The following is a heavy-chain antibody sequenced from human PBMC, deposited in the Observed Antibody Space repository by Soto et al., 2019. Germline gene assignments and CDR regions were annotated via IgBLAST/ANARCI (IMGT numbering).Heavy chain of an antibody. CDR3: ASNGVAIFGVVNWFDP. CDR2: IIPIFGTA. J-gene: IGHJ5*02. D-gene: IGHD3-3*01. CDR1: GGTFSSYA. Sequence: GASVKVSCKASGGTFSSYAISWVRQAPGQGLEWMGGIIPIFGTANYAQKFQGRVTITADESTSTAYMELSSLRSEDTAVYYCASNGVAIFGVVNWFDPWGKGTLVTVAS. V-gene: IGHV1-69*13.